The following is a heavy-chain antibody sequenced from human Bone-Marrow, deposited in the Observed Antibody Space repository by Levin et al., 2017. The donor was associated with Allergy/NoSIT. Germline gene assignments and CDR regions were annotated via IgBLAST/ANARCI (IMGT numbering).Heavy chain of an antibody. V-gene: IGHV3-53*01. CDR2: IYSVGTT. CDR3: TGGPSGVRG. D-gene: IGHD3-16*01. Sequence: GESLKISCAVSGFTVSNNYMSWVRQAPGAGLEWVSLIYSVGTTYYADSVKGRFTISRDNSRNTLYLQMNSLRAEVTAVYYCTGGPSGVRGWGQGTLVTVSS. CDR1: GFTVSNNY. J-gene: IGHJ4*02.